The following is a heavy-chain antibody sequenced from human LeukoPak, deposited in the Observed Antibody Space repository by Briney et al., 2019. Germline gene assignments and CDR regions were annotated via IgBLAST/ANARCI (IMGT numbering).Heavy chain of an antibody. D-gene: IGHD3-10*01. J-gene: IGHJ4*02. Sequence: GGSLRLSCAASGFTFSSYAMSWVRQAPGKGLEWVSAISGSGGSTYYADSVKCRFTISRDDSKNTLYPQMNSLRAEDTAVYYCAKVVGELLWLGESFDYWGQGTLVTVSS. CDR2: ISGSGGST. V-gene: IGHV3-23*01. CDR3: AKVVGELLWLGESFDY. CDR1: GFTFSSYA.